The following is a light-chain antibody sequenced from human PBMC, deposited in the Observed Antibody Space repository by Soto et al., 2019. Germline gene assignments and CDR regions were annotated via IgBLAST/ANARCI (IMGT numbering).Light chain of an antibody. J-gene: IGKJ1*01. Sequence: ENVMTQSPGTLSLSPGERATLSCRASQSVSTNYVAWYQQKPGQAPRLLIYGASTRATGIPARFSGSGSGTDFTLTINRLEPEDFAVYYCQQYGSSPTFGLGTKVDIK. V-gene: IGKV3-20*01. CDR1: QSVSTNY. CDR2: GAS. CDR3: QQYGSSPT.